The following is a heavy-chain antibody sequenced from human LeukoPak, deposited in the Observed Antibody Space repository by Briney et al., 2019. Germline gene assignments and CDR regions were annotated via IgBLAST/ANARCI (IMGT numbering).Heavy chain of an antibody. D-gene: IGHD5-12*01. Sequence: ASVKVSCKASGGTFSSYAISWVRQAPGQGLEWMGWISAYNGNTNYAQKLQGRVTMTTDTSTSTAYMELRSLRSDDTAVYYCARGGYDFLDYYYYGMDVWGQGTTVTVSS. V-gene: IGHV1-18*01. CDR3: ARGGYDFLDYYYYGMDV. CDR2: ISAYNGNT. J-gene: IGHJ6*02. CDR1: GGTFSSYA.